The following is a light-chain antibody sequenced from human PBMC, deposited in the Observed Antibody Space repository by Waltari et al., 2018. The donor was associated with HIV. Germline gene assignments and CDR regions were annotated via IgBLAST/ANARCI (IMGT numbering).Light chain of an antibody. CDR1: QSVSSN. V-gene: IGKV3-15*01. CDR2: GAS. J-gene: IGKJ1*01. Sequence: EIVMTQSPDTLSVSPGERATLSCRASQSVSSNLAWYQHKPGQAPRLFIYGASTRATGIPARFSGSGSGTDFTLTISSLQSEDFAVYYCQQYSNWPRTFGQGTKVEIK. CDR3: QQYSNWPRT.